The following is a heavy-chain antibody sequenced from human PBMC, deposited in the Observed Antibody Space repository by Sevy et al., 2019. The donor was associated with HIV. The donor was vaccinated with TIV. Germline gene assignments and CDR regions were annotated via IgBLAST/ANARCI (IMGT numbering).Heavy chain of an antibody. Sequence: GGSLRLSCAASGFTFSDYYMSWIRQAPGKGLEWVSYISSSGSTIYYADSVKGRFTISRDNAKNSLYLQMNSLRAEDTVVYYCARGRGIAARLNGYSGMDVWGQGTTVTVSS. V-gene: IGHV3-11*01. D-gene: IGHD6-6*01. J-gene: IGHJ6*02. CDR1: GFTFSDYY. CDR2: ISSSGSTI. CDR3: ARGRGIAARLNGYSGMDV.